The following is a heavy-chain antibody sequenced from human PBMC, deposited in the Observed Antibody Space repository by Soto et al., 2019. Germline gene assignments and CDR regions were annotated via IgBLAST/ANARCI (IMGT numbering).Heavy chain of an antibody. CDR1: GGTFSSYT. D-gene: IGHD3-22*01. V-gene: IGHV1-69*02. J-gene: IGHJ3*02. CDR3: ASYYDSGGYLAFDM. CDR2: IIPILGIA. Sequence: SVKVSCKASGGTFSSYTISWVRQAPGQGLEWMGRIIPILGIANYAQKFQGRVTITADKSTSTAYMELSSLRSEDTAVYYCASYYDSGGYLAFDMWGQGTLVTVSS.